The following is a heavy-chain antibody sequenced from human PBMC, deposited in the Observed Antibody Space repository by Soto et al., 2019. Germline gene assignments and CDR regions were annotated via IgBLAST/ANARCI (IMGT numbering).Heavy chain of an antibody. CDR1: GYSFTSYG. CDR2: ISGYNGNP. CDR3: ARKYCSNASYSRSGYYGMDV. Sequence: ASVKVSCRASGYSFTSYGISWVRQAPGQGLEWMGWISGYNGNPNYAQKFQGRLTLTTESSTSTAYMELRSLRADDTAVYYCARKYCSNASYSRSGYYGMDVWGQGTTVTVSS. D-gene: IGHD2-8*01. V-gene: IGHV1-18*01. J-gene: IGHJ6*01.